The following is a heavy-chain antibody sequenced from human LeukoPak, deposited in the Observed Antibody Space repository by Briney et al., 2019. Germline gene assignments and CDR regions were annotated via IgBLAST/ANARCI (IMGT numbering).Heavy chain of an antibody. CDR3: AKASQWLVRLDY. J-gene: IGHJ4*02. Sequence: PGGSLRLSCAASGFTFTDYSMNWVRQAPGKGLEWVSSISSSGGRTFYADSVKGRATISRDNSKYTLYLQMNSLRAEDTAVYYCAKASQWLVRLDYWGQGTLVTVSS. CDR2: ISSSGGRT. CDR1: GFTFTDYS. D-gene: IGHD6-19*01. V-gene: IGHV3-23*01.